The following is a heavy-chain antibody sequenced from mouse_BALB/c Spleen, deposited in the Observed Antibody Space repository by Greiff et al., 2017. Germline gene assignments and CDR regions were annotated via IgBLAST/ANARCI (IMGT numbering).Heavy chain of an antibody. Sequence: EVQLVESGGGLVKPGGSLKLSCAASGFTFSSYAMSWVRQTPEKRLEWVASISSGGSTYYPDSVKGRFTISRDNARNILYLQMSSLRSEDTAMYYCASYDGCYVPFAYWGQGTLVTVSA. CDR1: GFTFSSYA. V-gene: IGHV5-6-5*01. CDR2: ISSGGST. CDR3: ASYDGCYVPFAY. D-gene: IGHD2-3*01. J-gene: IGHJ3*01.